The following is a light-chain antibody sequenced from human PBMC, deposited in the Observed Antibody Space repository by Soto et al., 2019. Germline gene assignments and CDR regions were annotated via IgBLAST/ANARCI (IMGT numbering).Light chain of an antibody. J-gene: IGLJ2*01. CDR1: SSNIGAIND. V-gene: IGLV1-40*01. CDR3: QSYDSSLRGVV. CDR2: SNT. Sequence: QSVLTQPSSVSGAPGQRVTISFTGSSSNIGAINDVHWYQQVPGTAPKLLIYSNTNRPSGVPDRFSGSKSATSASLAIAGLQPEDEADYYCQSYDSSLRGVVFGGGTQLTVL.